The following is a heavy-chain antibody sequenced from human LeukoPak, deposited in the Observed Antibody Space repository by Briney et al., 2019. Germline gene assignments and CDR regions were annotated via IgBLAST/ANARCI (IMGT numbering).Heavy chain of an antibody. J-gene: IGHJ4*02. CDR2: ISSSSSYI. CDR3: ARETYWGLGDY. V-gene: IGHV3-21*01. CDR1: GFTFSSYS. D-gene: IGHD7-27*01. Sequence: GGSLRLSCAASGFTFSSYSMNWVRQAPGKGLEWVSSISSSSSYIYYADSVKGRFTISRDNAKNTLYLQMNSLGGEDTAVYYCARETYWGLGDYWGQGALVTVSS.